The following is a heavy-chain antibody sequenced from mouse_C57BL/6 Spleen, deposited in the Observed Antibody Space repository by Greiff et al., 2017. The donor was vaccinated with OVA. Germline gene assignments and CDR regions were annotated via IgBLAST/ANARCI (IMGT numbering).Heavy chain of an antibody. Sequence: QVQLKQSGAELVMPGASVKLSCKASGYTFTSYWMHWVKQRPGQGLEWIGEIDPSDSYTNYNQKFKGKSTLTVDKSSSTAYMQLSSLTSEDSAVYYCARFGVTTVETRYFDVWGTGTTVTVSS. D-gene: IGHD1-1*01. V-gene: IGHV1-69*01. CDR3: ARFGVTTVETRYFDV. CDR1: GYTFTSYW. CDR2: IDPSDSYT. J-gene: IGHJ1*03.